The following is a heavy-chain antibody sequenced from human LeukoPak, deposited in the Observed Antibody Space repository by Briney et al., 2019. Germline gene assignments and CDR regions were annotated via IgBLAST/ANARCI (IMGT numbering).Heavy chain of an antibody. Sequence: GGSLRLSCAASGFTFSTFEVNGVRDTPGKGLECSSYISSTGRAIYYADSVKGRFTISRDNGKNSLYLQMNNLRVEDTAVYYCARLVRGFTPLPWGQGTLVTVSS. J-gene: IGHJ5*02. V-gene: IGHV3-48*03. CDR1: GFTFSTFE. CDR2: ISSTGRAI. CDR3: ARLVRGFTPLP. D-gene: IGHD3-10*01.